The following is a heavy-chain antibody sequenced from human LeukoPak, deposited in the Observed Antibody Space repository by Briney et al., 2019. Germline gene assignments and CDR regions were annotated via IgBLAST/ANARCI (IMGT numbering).Heavy chain of an antibody. V-gene: IGHV3-66*01. D-gene: IGHD3-10*01. Sequence: GGSLRLSCAASGFTVSSKYMSWVRQAPGKGLEWVSLISGGGSTYYADSVKGKFTISRDNSKNTLYLQMNSLRAEETAVYYCARVPGAYYDAFDIWGQGTMVTVSS. CDR2: ISGGGST. CDR3: ARVPGAYYDAFDI. J-gene: IGHJ3*02. CDR1: GFTVSSKY.